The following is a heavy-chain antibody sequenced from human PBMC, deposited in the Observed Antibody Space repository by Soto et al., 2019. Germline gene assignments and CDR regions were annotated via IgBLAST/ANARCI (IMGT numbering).Heavy chain of an antibody. D-gene: IGHD3-3*01. CDR1: GYSFTSYW. V-gene: IGHV5-51*01. Sequence: HGESLKISCKGSGYSFTSYWIGWVRQMPGKGLEWMGIIYPGDSDTRYSPSFQGQVTISADKSISTAYLQWSSLKASDTAMYYCARSPSYYDFWSGRYYYYYYGMDVWGQGTTVTVSS. CDR3: ARSPSYYDFWSGRYYYYYYGMDV. CDR2: IYPGDSDT. J-gene: IGHJ6*02.